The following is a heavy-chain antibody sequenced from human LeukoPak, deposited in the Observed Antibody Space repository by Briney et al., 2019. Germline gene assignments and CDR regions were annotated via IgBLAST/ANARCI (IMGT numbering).Heavy chain of an antibody. CDR1: GGSISSYY. Sequence: SETLSLTCTVSGGSISSYYWSWIRQPPGKGLEWIGYIYYSGSTNYNPSLKSRVTISVDTSKNQFSLKLSSVTAADTAVYYCARTGVAVARAFDYWGQGTLVTVSS. CDR3: ARTGVAVARAFDY. CDR2: IYYSGST. D-gene: IGHD6-19*01. V-gene: IGHV4-59*08. J-gene: IGHJ4*02.